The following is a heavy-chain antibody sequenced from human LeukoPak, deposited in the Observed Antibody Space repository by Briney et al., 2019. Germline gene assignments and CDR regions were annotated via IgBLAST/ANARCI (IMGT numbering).Heavy chain of an antibody. CDR2: INHSGST. CDR3: ARGHYCSSTSCYGQRYYFDY. Sequence: PSETLSLTCAVYGGSFSGYYWSWIRQPPGKGLEWIGEINHSGSTNYNPSLKSRVTISVDTSKNQFSLKLSSVTAADTAVYYRARGHYCSSTSCYGQRYYFDYWGQGTLVTVSS. CDR1: GGSFSGYY. V-gene: IGHV4-34*01. D-gene: IGHD2-2*01. J-gene: IGHJ4*02.